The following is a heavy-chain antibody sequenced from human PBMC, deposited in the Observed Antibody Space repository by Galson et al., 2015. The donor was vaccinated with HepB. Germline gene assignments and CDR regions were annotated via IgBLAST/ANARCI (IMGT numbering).Heavy chain of an antibody. CDR3: AVNKYGSWSYGALDY. D-gene: IGHD3-10*01. CDR1: GYTFTDYY. V-gene: IGHV1-2*04. J-gene: IGHJ4*02. Sequence: SVKVSCKASGYTFTDYYIHWVRQAPGQGLEWMGWINPKSGGRNYAQKFQGWVTMTRDTSISTVYMDLTRLDSDDTAVYYCAVNKYGSWSYGALDYWGQGTLVTVSS. CDR2: INPKSGGR.